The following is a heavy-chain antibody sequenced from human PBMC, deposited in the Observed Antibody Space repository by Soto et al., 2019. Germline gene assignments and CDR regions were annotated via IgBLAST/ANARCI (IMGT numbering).Heavy chain of an antibody. CDR3: ARGYNWNDWVRHDAFDI. J-gene: IGHJ3*02. CDR1: GGTFSSYA. V-gene: IGHV1-69*13. D-gene: IGHD1-20*01. CDR2: IIPIFGTA. Sequence: VASVKVSCKASGGTFSSYAISWVRQAPGQGLEWMGGIIPIFGTANYAQKFQGRVTITADESTSTAYMELSSLRSEDTAVYYCARGYNWNDWVRHDAFDIWGQGTMVTVSS.